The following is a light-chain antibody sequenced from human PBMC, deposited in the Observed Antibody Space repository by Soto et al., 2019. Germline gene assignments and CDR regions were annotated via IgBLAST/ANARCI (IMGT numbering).Light chain of an antibody. Sequence: QSVLTQPPSVSGAPGQRVAISCTGSSSNIGAGYDVHWYQQLPGTAPKLLINVNSNRPSGVPDRFSGSKSGTSAPLAITGLRAEDGGDYYCQSYDNSLSAWVFGGGTKLTVL. CDR3: QSYDNSLSAWV. V-gene: IGLV1-40*01. CDR2: VNS. J-gene: IGLJ3*02. CDR1: SSNIGAGYD.